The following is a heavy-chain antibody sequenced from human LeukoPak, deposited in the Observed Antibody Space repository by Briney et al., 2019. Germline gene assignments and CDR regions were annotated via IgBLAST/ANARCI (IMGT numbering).Heavy chain of an antibody. D-gene: IGHD3-16*01. V-gene: IGHV3-23*01. J-gene: IGHJ4*02. CDR2: ISGSSGNT. CDR3: AKALGDWPTTLDY. CDR1: GFTFSNYA. Sequence: GGSLRLSCAASGFTFSNYAMNWVRQAPGKGLEWVSAISGSSGNTYYADSVKGRFTVSRDNSKNTLYLQMNSLTAADTAVYFCAKALGDWPTTLDYWGRGTLVTVSS.